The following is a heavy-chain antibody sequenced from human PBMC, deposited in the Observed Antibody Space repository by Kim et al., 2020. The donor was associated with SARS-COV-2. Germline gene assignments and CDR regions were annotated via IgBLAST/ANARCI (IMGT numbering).Heavy chain of an antibody. CDR3: AKVSGREFPEGFDY. CDR2: ISWNSGSI. D-gene: IGHD2-21*01. V-gene: IGHV3-9*01. CDR1: GFTFDDYA. Sequence: GGSLRLSCAASGFTFDDYAMHWVRQAPGKGLEWVSGISWNSGSIGYADSVKGRFTISRDNAKNSLYLQMNSLRAEDTALYYFAKVSGREFPEGFDYWGQGTLVTVSS. J-gene: IGHJ4*02.